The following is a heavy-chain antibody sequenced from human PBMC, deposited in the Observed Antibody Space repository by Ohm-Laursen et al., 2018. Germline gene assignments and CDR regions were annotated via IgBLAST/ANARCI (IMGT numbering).Heavy chain of an antibody. V-gene: IGHV3-48*01. Sequence: SLRLSCSAPGFTFSSYSMNWVRQAPGKGLEWVSYISSSSSTIYYADSVKGRFTISRDNAKNSLYLQMNSLRAEDTAVYYCARGTIFGVVTTGAYYYYGMDVWGQGTTVTVSS. CDR3: ARGTIFGVVTTGAYYYYGMDV. CDR1: GFTFSSYS. J-gene: IGHJ6*02. CDR2: ISSSSSTI. D-gene: IGHD3-3*01.